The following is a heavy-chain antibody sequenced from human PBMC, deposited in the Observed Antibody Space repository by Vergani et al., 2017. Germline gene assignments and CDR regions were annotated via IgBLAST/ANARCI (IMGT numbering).Heavy chain of an antibody. CDR2: IYYSGST. V-gene: IGHV4-59*11. D-gene: IGHD3-22*01. J-gene: IGHJ4*02. CDR1: GGSISSHY. CDR3: AREVGDYDDSRVLDY. Sequence: QVQLQESGPGLVKPSETLSLTCTVSGGSISSHYWSWIRQPPGKGLEWIGYIYYSGSTNYNPSLKSRVTISVDTSKNQFSLKLSSVTAADTAVYYCAREVGDYDDSRVLDYWGQGTLVTVSS.